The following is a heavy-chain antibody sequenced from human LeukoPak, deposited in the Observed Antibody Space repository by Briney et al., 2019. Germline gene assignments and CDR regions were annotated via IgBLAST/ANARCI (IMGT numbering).Heavy chain of an antibody. V-gene: IGHV1-2*02. CDR1: GYTFTGYY. CDR3: ARSLFRITMVRGQSSWFDP. D-gene: IGHD3-10*01. Sequence: ASVKVSCKASGYTFTGYYMHWVRQAPGQGLEWMGWINPNSGGTNYAQKFQGRVTMTRDTSISTAYMELSRLRSDDTAVYYCARSLFRITMVRGQSSWFDPWGQGTLVTVSS. CDR2: INPNSGGT. J-gene: IGHJ5*02.